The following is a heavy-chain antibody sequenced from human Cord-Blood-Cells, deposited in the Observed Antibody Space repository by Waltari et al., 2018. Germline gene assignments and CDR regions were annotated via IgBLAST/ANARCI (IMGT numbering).Heavy chain of an antibody. CDR2: IIPIFGTA. CDR1: GGTFSSYA. V-gene: IGHV1-69*12. Sequence: QVQLVQSGAEVKKPGSSVKVSCKASGGTFSSYAISWVRQAPGQGLEWMGGIIPIFGTANYAQEFQGRVTITADESTSTAYMELSSLRSEDTAVYYCASGGGGASSYYYYGMDVWGQGTTVTVSS. J-gene: IGHJ6*02. CDR3: ASGGGGASSYYYYGMDV. D-gene: IGHD1-26*01.